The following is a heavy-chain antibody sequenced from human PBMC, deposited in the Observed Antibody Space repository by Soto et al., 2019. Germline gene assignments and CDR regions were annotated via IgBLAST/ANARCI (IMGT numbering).Heavy chain of an antibody. D-gene: IGHD2-21*01. Sequence: AGGSLRLSCAASGFTFSNYAMNWVRQSPRKGLEWVSVISTGGGGAYYADSVQGRFTISRDNSKNTMFLQMNSLRHGDTVIYFCVRASLGSYDYWGRGTMVTVS. CDR2: ISTGGGGA. J-gene: IGHJ4*03. CDR3: VRASLGSYDY. V-gene: IGHV3-23*01. CDR1: GFTFSNYA.